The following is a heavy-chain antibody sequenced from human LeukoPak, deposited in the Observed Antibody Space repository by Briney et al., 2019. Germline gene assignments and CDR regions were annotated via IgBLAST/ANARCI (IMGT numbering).Heavy chain of an antibody. V-gene: IGHV3-23*01. J-gene: IGHJ3*01. D-gene: IGHD6-13*01. CDR1: GFIFSSYA. CDR2: IGGSGVST. Sequence: GGSLRLSCAASGFIFSSYAMTWVRQAPGKGLEWVSVIGGSGVSTYYADSVKGRFTISRDNSKNTLFLQMNSLRAEATALYYCATYLSIGSSSSWYDDAFDVWGQGTMVSVSS. CDR3: ATYLSIGSSSSWYDDAFDV.